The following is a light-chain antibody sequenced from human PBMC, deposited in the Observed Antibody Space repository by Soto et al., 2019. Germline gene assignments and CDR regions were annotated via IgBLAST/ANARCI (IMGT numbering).Light chain of an antibody. CDR2: DAS. CDR3: QRYNAFSQT. CDR1: QSLNSW. J-gene: IGKJ1*01. V-gene: IGKV1-5*01. Sequence: DIQMTQSPSTLSASVGDTVTITCRASQSLNSWVAWFQQKPGKAPKVLIYDASTLENGVPSRFSGSGSGTDFTLTIDSLQPDAVATYYCQRYNAFSQTFCQGTKVEI.